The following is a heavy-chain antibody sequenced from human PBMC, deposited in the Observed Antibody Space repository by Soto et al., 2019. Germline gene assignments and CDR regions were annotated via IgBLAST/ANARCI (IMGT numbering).Heavy chain of an antibody. J-gene: IGHJ4*02. CDR2: INASYGTA. V-gene: IGHV1-69*06. CDR3: ARNPLGYCISTSCLYYFDY. Sequence: GASVKGSCKASGNTVPNDAIHWVRQAPGQRLEWMGRINASYGTAHYAEKFQGRVTITADKSTSTAYMELSSLRSEDTAVYYCARNPLGYCISTSCLYYFDYWGQGTLVTVSS. CDR1: GNTVPNDA. D-gene: IGHD2-2*01.